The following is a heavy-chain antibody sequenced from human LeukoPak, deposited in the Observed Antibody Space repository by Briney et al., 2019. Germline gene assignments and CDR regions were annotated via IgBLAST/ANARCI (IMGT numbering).Heavy chain of an antibody. J-gene: IGHJ3*02. CDR3: ARDVYDFWSGYSDNDAFDI. D-gene: IGHD3-3*01. CDR2: IYYSGST. CDR1: GGSISSYY. Sequence: PSETLSLTCTVSGGSISSYYWSWIRQPPGKGLEWIGYIYYSGSTNYNPSLKSRVTISVGTSKNQFSLKLSSVTAADTAVYYCARDVYDFWSGYSDNDAFDIWGQGTMVTVSS. V-gene: IGHV4-59*01.